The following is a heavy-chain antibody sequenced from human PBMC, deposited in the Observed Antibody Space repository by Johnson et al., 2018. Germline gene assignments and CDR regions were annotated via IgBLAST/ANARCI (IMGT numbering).Heavy chain of an antibody. D-gene: IGHD3-10*01. Sequence: QVQLVQCGGGVVQPGRTLRLSCAASGFTFSSYVIHWVRQAPGKGLEWVALIWYDGSNKYYADSVKGRFTISRDNSKNTLHLRLNSLRPEDTAVYYCARESPGQNWFDPWGQGTLGTVSS. CDR3: ARESPGQNWFDP. V-gene: IGHV3-33*01. CDR1: GFTFSSYV. CDR2: IWYDGSNK. J-gene: IGHJ5*02.